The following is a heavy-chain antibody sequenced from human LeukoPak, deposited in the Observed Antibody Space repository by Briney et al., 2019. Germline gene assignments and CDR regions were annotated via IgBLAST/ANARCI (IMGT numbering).Heavy chain of an antibody. CDR2: IYYSGST. CDR3: ARHALLDTAMVDFDY. CDR1: GGSISSSSYY. Sequence: SETLSLTCTVSGGSISSSSYYWGWIRQPPGKGLEWIGSIYYSGSTYYNPSLKSRVTISVDTSKNQLSLKLSSVTAADTAVYYCARHALLDTAMVDFDYWGQGTLVTVSS. J-gene: IGHJ4*02. D-gene: IGHD5-18*01. V-gene: IGHV4-39*01.